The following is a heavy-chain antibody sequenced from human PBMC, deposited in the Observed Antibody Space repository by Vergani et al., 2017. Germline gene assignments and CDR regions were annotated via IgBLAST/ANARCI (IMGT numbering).Heavy chain of an antibody. CDR3: ARQFSWSGSSHYGMDV. D-gene: IGHD1-26*01. J-gene: IGHJ6*02. V-gene: IGHV5-51*01. CDR2: IYPDDSDT. CDR1: GYSFTSYW. Sequence: EVQLVQSGAEVKKPGESLKISCKGSGYSFTSYWIGWVRQMPEKGLEWMGIIYPDDSDTRYSPSFQGQVTISADKSISTAYLQWSSLTASDTAIYYCARQFSWSGSSHYGMDVWGQGTTVTVSS.